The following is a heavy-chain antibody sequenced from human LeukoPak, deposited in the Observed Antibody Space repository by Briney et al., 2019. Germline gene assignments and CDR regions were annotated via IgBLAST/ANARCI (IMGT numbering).Heavy chain of an antibody. CDR1: GFSFATYA. D-gene: IGHD1-1*01. Sequence: PGGSLRLSCAASGFSFATYAMTWVRQAPGKGLVWVAVIWSDGSRKEYIDSVKDRFTVSRDNSKNTLYLQMNSLRAEDTALYFCAKDLGVLRSGERHPDNWFDSWGQGTLVTVSS. V-gene: IGHV3-33*06. J-gene: IGHJ5*01. CDR3: AKDLGVLRSGERHPDNWFDS. CDR2: IWSDGSRK.